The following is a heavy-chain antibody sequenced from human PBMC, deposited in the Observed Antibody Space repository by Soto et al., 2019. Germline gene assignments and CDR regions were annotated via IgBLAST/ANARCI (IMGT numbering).Heavy chain of an antibody. CDR2: TYHSGNP. CDR1: GDTISTGGYS. CDR3: ATETYGDYVGYCDP. J-gene: IGHJ5*02. V-gene: IGHV4-30-2*01. D-gene: IGHD4-17*01. Sequence: QLQLQESGSRLVKSSETLSLTCAVSGDTISTGGYSWARIRQPPGKPLEWIGHTYHSGNPSYNPSHQRRVIISVDRSKNQCSLKLSSVTAADTAVYYCATETYGDYVGYCDPWGQGPLVTVSS.